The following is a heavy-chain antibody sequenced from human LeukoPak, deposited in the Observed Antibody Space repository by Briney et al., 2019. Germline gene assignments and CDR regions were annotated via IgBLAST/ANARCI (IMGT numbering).Heavy chain of an antibody. J-gene: IGHJ5*02. CDR3: AAVATPLHNSGYDWGWFDP. D-gene: IGHD5-12*01. CDR1: GYTLTELS. V-gene: IGHV1-24*01. CDR2: FDPEDGET. Sequence: GASVKVSCKVSGYTLTELSMHWVRQAPGKGLEWMGGFDPEDGETIYAQKFQGRVTMTEDTSTDTAYMELSSLRSEDTAVYYCAAVATPLHNSGYDWGWFDPWGQGTLVTVSS.